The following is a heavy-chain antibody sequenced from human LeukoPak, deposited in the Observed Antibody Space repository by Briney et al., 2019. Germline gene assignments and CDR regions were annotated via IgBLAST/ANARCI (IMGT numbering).Heavy chain of an antibody. CDR1: GGSISSYY. D-gene: IGHD1-26*01. V-gene: IGHV4-4*07. CDR3: ARDTVGATSYWFDP. Sequence: PSETLSLTCTVSGGSISSYYWSWIRQPAGKGLEWIGRIYTSGSTNYNPSLKSRVTMSVDTSKNQFSRKLSSVTAADTAVYYCARDTVGATSYWFDPWGQGTLVTVSS. CDR2: IYTSGST. J-gene: IGHJ5*02.